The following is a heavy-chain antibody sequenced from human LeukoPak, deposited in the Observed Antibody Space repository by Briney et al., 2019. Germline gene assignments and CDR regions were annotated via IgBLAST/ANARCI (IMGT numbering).Heavy chain of an antibody. CDR2: ISSSSYYI. J-gene: IGHJ4*02. V-gene: IGHV3-21*01. CDR1: GFTFRDYG. D-gene: IGHD5-12*01. CDR3: ARDPDSGYDSDYFDH. Sequence: GGSLRLSCAASGFTFRDYGMSWVRQAPGKGLEWVSSISSSSYYIYYTDSVKGRFTISRDNAKNSLYLQMNSLRAEDTAVYYCARDPDSGYDSDYFDHWGQGTLVTVSS.